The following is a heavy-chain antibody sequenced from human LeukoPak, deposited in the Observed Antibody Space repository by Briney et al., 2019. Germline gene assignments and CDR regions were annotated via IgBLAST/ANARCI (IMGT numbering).Heavy chain of an antibody. D-gene: IGHD3-22*01. J-gene: IGHJ4*02. CDR3: ARQGSSGQPFDY. CDR2: IYPGDSDT. CDR1: GYSFTSYW. V-gene: IGHV5-51*01. Sequence: RGETLKISCKGSGYSFTSYWIGWVRQMPGKGLEWMGIIYPGDSDTRYSPSFQGQVTMSVDKSISTAYLQWSSLRASDTAMYYCARQGSSGQPFDYWGQGTLVTVSS.